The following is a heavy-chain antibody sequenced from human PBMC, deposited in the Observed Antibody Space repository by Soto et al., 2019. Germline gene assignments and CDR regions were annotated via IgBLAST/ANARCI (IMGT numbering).Heavy chain of an antibody. Sequence: GGSLRLSCAASGFYFSSYTMRCVRQAPGKWLEWCSAISGSGGSTYYADSVQGRFTLSRDNPKNTLYVQMTSLRAEDTAVYYCAKIWNGAVAGIDYYYGMDVGGQGTTVTVAS. CDR2: ISGSGGST. J-gene: IGHJ6*02. V-gene: IGHV3-23*01. CDR1: GFYFSSYT. D-gene: IGHD6-19*01. CDR3: AKIWNGAVAGIDYYYGMDV.